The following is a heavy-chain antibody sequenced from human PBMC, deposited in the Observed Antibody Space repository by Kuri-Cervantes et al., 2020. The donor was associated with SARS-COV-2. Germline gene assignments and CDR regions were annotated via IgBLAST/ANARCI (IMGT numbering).Heavy chain of an antibody. CDR1: GASISSDSYY. V-gene: IGHV4-61*02. CDR2: VHSSGSA. D-gene: IGHD1-14*01. J-gene: IGHJ4*02. CDR3: TRVRGVGTTGFDY. Sequence: LRLSCTVSGASISSDSYYWTWIRQPAGKGLEWIGRVHSSGSADYNPPLKSRVTISLDTSKNQFSLKLRSVTAADTAMFYCTRVRGVGTTGFDYWGQGIRVTVSS.